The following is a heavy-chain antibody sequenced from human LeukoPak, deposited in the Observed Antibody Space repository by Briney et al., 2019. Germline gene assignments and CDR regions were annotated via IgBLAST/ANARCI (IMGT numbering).Heavy chain of an antibody. Sequence: GGSLRLSCAASGFTFSSYGMHWVRQAPGKGLEWVALIRYDGSNKYYADSVKGRFTISRDNSKNTLYLQMNSLRAEDTAVYYCAKDGGYNWYYFDYWGQGTLVTVSS. CDR3: AKDGGYNWYYFDY. CDR2: IRYDGSNK. CDR1: GFTFSSYG. J-gene: IGHJ4*02. V-gene: IGHV3-30*02. D-gene: IGHD5-24*01.